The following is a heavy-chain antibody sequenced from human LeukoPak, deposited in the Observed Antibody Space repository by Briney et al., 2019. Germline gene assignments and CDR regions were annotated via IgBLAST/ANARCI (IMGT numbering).Heavy chain of an antibody. D-gene: IGHD3-10*01. CDR2: ISYDGSNK. V-gene: IGHV3-30*04. J-gene: IGHJ4*02. CDR1: GFTFSSYA. CDR3: AKDLAYRSSGSYSDY. Sequence: GGSLRLSCAASGFTFSSYAMHWVRQAPGKGLEWVAVISYDGSNKYYADSVKGRFTISRDNSKNTLYLQMNSLRAEDTAVYYCAKDLAYRSSGSYSDYWGQGTLVTVSS.